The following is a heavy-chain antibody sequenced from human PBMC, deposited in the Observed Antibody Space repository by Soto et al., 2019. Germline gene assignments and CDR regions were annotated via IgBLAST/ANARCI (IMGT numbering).Heavy chain of an antibody. CDR3: ARARYFDWLLSPRAIDY. D-gene: IGHD3-9*01. J-gene: IGHJ4*02. V-gene: IGHV4-59*11. Sequence: SETLSLTCTVSGGSMSSSHYWIWIRQSPGKGLEWIGYIYYTGNTNYNPSLQSRVTISLDTSKNQFSLKLSSVTAADTAVYYCARARYFDWLLSPRAIDYWGQGTLVTVSS. CDR2: IYYTGNT. CDR1: GGSMSSSHY.